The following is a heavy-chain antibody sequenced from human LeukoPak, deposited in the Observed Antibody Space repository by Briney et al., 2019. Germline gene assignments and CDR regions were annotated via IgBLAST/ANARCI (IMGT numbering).Heavy chain of an antibody. D-gene: IGHD6-13*01. V-gene: IGHV3-7*01. CDR3: TRDRGYSTFDY. J-gene: IGHJ4*02. Sequence: GGSLRLSCAASGFTFRSNWMGWVRQGPGEGLEWVANIDQDGSEKNYVDSVKGRFIISRDNAKNSVYLQMNGLRVEDTAVYYCTRDRGYSTFDYWGQGTLVTVSS. CDR2: IDQDGSEK. CDR1: GFTFRSNW.